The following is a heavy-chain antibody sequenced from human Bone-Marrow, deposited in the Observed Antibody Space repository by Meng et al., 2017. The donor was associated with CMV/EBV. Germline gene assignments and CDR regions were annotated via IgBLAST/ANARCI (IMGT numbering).Heavy chain of an antibody. Sequence: SETLSLTCTVSGGSISTNSYYWGWIRQPPGKGLEWIGEINHSGSTNYNPSLKSRVTISVDTSKNQFSLKLSSVTAADTAVYYCARGRTAFDSWGQGTMVTFSS. J-gene: IGHJ3*02. V-gene: IGHV4-39*07. CDR3: ARGRTAFDS. CDR2: INHSGST. CDR1: GGSISTNSYY.